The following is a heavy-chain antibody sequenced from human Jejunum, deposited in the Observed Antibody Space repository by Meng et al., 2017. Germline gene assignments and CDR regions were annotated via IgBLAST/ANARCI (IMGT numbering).Heavy chain of an antibody. Sequence: GGSLRLSCAASGFTFSSYSMTWVRQAPGKGLEWVSSISSDAIDIYYADSVKGRFTISRDNAKNSLYLQMNSLRAEDTAVYYCARRTGSLPGGVYSGSYAYYDYWGQGTLVTVSS. CDR1: GFTFSSYS. D-gene: IGHD3-10*01. J-gene: IGHJ4*02. V-gene: IGHV3-21*01. CDR3: ARRTGSLPGGVYSGSYAYYDY. CDR2: ISSDAIDI.